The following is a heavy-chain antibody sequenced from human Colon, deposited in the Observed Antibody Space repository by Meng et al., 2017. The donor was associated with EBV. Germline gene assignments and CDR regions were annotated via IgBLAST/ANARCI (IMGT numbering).Heavy chain of an antibody. CDR1: GGSISRVYW. D-gene: IGHD5-18*01. V-gene: IGHV4-4*02. Sequence: QEAGPGLVKPSETLSLTCAVSGGSISRVYWWTWVRQSPGKGLEWIGEIYHSGSTNYNPSLKSRVTISVDKSKNQFSLKLTSVTAADTAVYYCARGGYYSFDYWGQRTLVTVSS. J-gene: IGHJ4*02. CDR2: IYHSGST. CDR3: ARGGYYSFDY.